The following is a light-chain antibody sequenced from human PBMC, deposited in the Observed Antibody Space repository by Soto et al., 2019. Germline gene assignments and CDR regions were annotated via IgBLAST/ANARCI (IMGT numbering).Light chain of an antibody. CDR1: SSDVGSYNL. V-gene: IGLV2-23*02. CDR3: CSYAGSSTFVV. J-gene: IGLJ2*01. Sequence: QSVLTQPASVSGSPGQSITISCTGTSSDVGSYNLVSWYQQHPGKAPKLMIYEDIKRPPGVSNRLSGSKSGNTASLTISGLQAEDEADYYCCSYAGSSTFVVFGGGTKLTVL. CDR2: EDI.